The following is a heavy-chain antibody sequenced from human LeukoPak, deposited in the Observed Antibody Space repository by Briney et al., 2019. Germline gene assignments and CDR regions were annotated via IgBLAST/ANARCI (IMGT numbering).Heavy chain of an antibody. Sequence: GGSLRLSCAASGFTFSGYAMSWVRQAPGKGLEWVSAISGSGGSTYYADSVKGRFTISRDNSKNTLYLQMNSLRAEDTAVYYCAKRELLLDDAFDIWGQGTMVTVSS. CDR1: GFTFSGYA. CDR3: AKRELLLDDAFDI. CDR2: ISGSGGST. V-gene: IGHV3-23*01. D-gene: IGHD3-10*01. J-gene: IGHJ3*02.